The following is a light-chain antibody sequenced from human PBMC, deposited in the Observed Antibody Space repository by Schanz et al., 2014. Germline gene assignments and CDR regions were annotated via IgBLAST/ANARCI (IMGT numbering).Light chain of an antibody. CDR1: ESVASNS. CDR3: QQYGSSPPYT. J-gene: IGKJ2*01. CDR2: GAS. V-gene: IGKV3-20*01. Sequence: EIVMTQSPATLSVSPGERATLSCRASESVASNSLAWYQQKRGQPPRLLIYGASTRATGFPARFSGSGSGTDFTLTISRLEPEDFAVYYCQQYGSSPPYTFGQGTKLEIK.